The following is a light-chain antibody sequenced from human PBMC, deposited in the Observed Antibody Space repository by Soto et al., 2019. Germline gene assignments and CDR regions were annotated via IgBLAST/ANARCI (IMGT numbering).Light chain of an antibody. Sequence: EIVLTQSPGTLSVSLGERATVSCRASQSVGINLAWYQQRPGQTPRLLIYDASTRATGVPARFSGSGSGKEFSLTVSSRQFECSAVYYCQHYSGWPLFGPGTRV. CDR1: QSVGIN. CDR3: QHYSGWPL. V-gene: IGKV3-15*01. J-gene: IGKJ3*01. CDR2: DAS.